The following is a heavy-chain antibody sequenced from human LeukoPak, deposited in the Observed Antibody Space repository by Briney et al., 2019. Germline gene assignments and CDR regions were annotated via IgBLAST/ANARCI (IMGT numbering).Heavy chain of an antibody. Sequence: GMSLGLSCAATGFTFPTYGMHWVRRAPGKGLEWVAVISHDGSFTQYADSVKGRFTISRDNSKTTLYLQMGNLRSEDTAVYYCAKEYGYFQGFDYWGQGTLVTVSS. D-gene: IGHD4-17*01. CDR3: AKEYGYFQGFDY. J-gene: IGHJ4*02. CDR2: ISHDGSFT. CDR1: GFTFPTYG. V-gene: IGHV3-30*18.